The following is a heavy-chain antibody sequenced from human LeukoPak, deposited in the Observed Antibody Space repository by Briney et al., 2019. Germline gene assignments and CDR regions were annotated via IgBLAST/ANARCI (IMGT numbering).Heavy chain of an antibody. D-gene: IGHD3-10*01. V-gene: IGHV1-18*01. CDR2: ISVYNGDT. Sequence: APGXGLEWMGWISVYNGDTNYAQKLQGRVTMTTDTSTSTAYMELRSLRSDDTAVYYCARGKGARDYWGQGTLVTVSS. J-gene: IGHJ4*02. CDR3: ARGKGARDY.